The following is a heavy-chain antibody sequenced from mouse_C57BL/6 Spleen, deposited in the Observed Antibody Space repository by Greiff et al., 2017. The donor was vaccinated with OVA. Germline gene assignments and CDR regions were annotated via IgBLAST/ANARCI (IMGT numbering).Heavy chain of an antibody. V-gene: IGHV1-26*01. D-gene: IGHD1-1*01. CDR3: ARYYGSFYAMDY. CDR1: GYTFTDYY. Sequence: EVQLQQSGPELVKPGASVKISCKASGYTFTDYYMNWVKQSHGKSLEWIGDINPNNGGTSYNQKFKGKATLTVDKSSSTAYMELRSLTSEDSAVYYCARYYGSFYAMDYWGQGTSVTVSS. J-gene: IGHJ4*01. CDR2: INPNNGGT.